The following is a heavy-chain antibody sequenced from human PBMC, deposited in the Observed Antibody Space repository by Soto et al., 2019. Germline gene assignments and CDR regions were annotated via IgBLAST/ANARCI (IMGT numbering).Heavy chain of an antibody. CDR3: ARSNVLLWFVGFDP. V-gene: IGHV3-11*06. D-gene: IGHD3-10*01. CDR2: ISSSSSYT. CDR1: GFTFSDYY. J-gene: IGHJ5*02. Sequence: QVQLVESGGGLVKPGGSLRLSCAASGFTFSDYYMSWIRQAPGKGLEWVSYISSSSSYTNYAASVKGRFTISRDNAKNSLYLQMNSLRAEDTAVYYCARSNVLLWFVGFDPWGQGNLVTVSS.